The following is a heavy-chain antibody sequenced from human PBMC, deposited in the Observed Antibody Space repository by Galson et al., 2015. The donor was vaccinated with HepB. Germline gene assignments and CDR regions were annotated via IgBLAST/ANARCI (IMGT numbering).Heavy chain of an antibody. J-gene: IGHJ6*02. V-gene: IGHV5-51*01. D-gene: IGHD3-10*01. CDR3: ARLPSSGSYYFGWNYYYYGMDV. CDR1: GYSFTSYW. CDR2: IYPGDSDT. Sequence: QSGAEVKKPGESLKISCKGSGYSFTSYWIGWVRQMPGKGLEWMGIIYPGDSDTRYSPSFQGQVTISADKSISTAYLQWSSLKASDTAMYYCARLPSSGSYYFGWNYYYYGMDVWGQGTTVTVSS.